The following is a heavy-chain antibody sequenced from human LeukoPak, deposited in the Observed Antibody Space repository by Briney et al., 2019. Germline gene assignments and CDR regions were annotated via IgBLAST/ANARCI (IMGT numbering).Heavy chain of an antibody. CDR1: GFTFSSYS. CDR2: ISSSTYI. Sequence: GGSLRLSCAVSGFTFSSYSMNWVRQAPGKGLEWVSSISSSTYIYYADSVKGRFTISRDNAKNSLYLQMNSLRAEDTAVYYCARAGYSSSWTFDYWGQGTLVTVSS. CDR3: ARAGYSSSWTFDY. J-gene: IGHJ4*02. V-gene: IGHV3-21*01. D-gene: IGHD6-13*01.